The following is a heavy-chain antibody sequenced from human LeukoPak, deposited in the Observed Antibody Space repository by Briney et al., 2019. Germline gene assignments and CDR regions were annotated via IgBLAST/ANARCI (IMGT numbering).Heavy chain of an antibody. CDR3: ARAAMILGSYGMDV. J-gene: IGHJ6*02. D-gene: IGHD5-12*01. Sequence: SETLSLTCTVSGGSISSGGYYWSWIRQPPGKGLEWIGYIYHSGSTYYNPSLKSRVTISVDTSKNQFSLKLSSVTAADTAVYYCARAAMILGSYGMDVWGQGTTVTVSS. CDR1: GGSISSGGYY. CDR2: IYHSGST. V-gene: IGHV4-30-2*01.